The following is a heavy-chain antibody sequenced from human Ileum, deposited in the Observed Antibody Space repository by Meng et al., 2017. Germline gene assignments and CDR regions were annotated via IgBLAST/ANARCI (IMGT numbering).Heavy chain of an antibody. CDR2: ISNSGKT. V-gene: IGHV4-4*02. CDR3: ARERIRELGLFDS. CDR1: GDSIGNRKW. Sequence: PSGTLSLRSVVDGDSIGNRKWGSWLRQPPGKGLEWIGEISNSGKTVYSPSLKSRVRISLDKSNNQFSLTLNSVTAADTAMYYCARERIRELGLFDSWGQGTLVTASS. J-gene: IGHJ4*02. D-gene: IGHD3-10*01.